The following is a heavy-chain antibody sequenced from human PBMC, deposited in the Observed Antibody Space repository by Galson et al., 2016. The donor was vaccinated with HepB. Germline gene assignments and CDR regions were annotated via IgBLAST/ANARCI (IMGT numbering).Heavy chain of an antibody. Sequence: SLRLSCAASGFTFSDYYMDWIRQAPGKGLEWISYISSRSKYTNYADSVKGRFTISRDNAKHSLYLQMNSLTTEDTAVYYCARDFSEGCSGGNCYADLWGQGTLVTVSS. CDR3: ARDFSEGCSGGNCYADL. J-gene: IGHJ5*02. D-gene: IGHD2-15*01. CDR1: GFTFSDYY. CDR2: ISSRSKYT. V-gene: IGHV3-11*06.